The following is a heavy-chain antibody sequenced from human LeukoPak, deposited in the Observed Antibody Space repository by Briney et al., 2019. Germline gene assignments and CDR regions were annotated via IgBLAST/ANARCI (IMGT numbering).Heavy chain of an antibody. CDR2: INHSGST. V-gene: IGHV4-34*01. Sequence: SETLSLTCAAYGGSFSGYYWSWIRQPPGKGLEWIGEINHSGSTNYNPSLKSRVTISVDTSKNQFSLKLSSVTAADTAVYYCARGFRTAMRYNWFDPWGQGTLVTVSS. CDR1: GGSFSGYY. CDR3: ARGFRTAMRYNWFDP. J-gene: IGHJ5*02. D-gene: IGHD5-18*01.